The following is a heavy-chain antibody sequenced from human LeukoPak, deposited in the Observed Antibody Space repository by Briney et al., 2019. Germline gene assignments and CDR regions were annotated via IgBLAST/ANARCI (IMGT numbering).Heavy chain of an antibody. CDR2: ITGRGGRT. J-gene: IGHJ6*02. CDR1: GLISSSHC. D-gene: IGHD2-2*02. CDR3: AKREQYCSSTICYMSYYGMDV. V-gene: IGHV3-23*01. Sequence: GGSLRLSYAVAGLISSSHCIQMVRQAPGKGLEWVSSITGRGGRTFYADSVKGRFTISRDNSKNTLYLQTDSLRAEDTAVYFCAKREQYCSSTICYMSYYGMDVWGQGTTVTVSS.